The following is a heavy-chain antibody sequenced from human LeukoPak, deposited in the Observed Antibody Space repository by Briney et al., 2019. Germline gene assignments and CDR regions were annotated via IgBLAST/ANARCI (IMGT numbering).Heavy chain of an antibody. CDR2: IYYSGST. D-gene: IGHD3-22*01. J-gene: IGHJ3*02. V-gene: IGHV4-59*01. CDR1: GGSISSYY. CDR3: ARGQHYYDSSGRPHTYAFDI. Sequence: SETLSLTCTVSGGSISSYYWSWIRQPPGKGLEWIGYIYYSGSTNYNPSLKSRVTISVDTSKNQFSLKLSSVTAADTAVYYCARGQHYYDSSGRPHTYAFDIWGQGTMVTVSS.